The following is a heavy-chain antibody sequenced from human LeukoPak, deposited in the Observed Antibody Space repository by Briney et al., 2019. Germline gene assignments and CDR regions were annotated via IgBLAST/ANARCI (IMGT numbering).Heavy chain of an antibody. CDR3: ARDSYYYYYGMDV. Sequence: GRSLRLSCAASGFTFSDYAIHWVRQAPGKGLEWVAVISYDGSNKYYADSVKGRFTISRDNSKNTLYLQMNSLRAEDTAVYYCARDSYYYYYGMDVWGQGTTVTVPS. V-gene: IGHV3-30-3*01. J-gene: IGHJ6*02. CDR2: ISYDGSNK. CDR1: GFTFSDYA.